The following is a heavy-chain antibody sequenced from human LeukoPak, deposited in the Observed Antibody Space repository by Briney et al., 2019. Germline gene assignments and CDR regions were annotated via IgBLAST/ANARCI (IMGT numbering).Heavy chain of an antibody. CDR3: AKDGGTHFDH. J-gene: IGHJ4*02. V-gene: IGHV3-48*01. CDR1: GFTFSSYA. D-gene: IGHD1-26*01. CDR2: ISSSGTTI. Sequence: PGGSLRLSCAASGFTFSSYAMHWVRQAPGKGLEWVSYISSSGTTISYAHSVKGRFTITRDNAQNSLTLHMNTLRADDTAVYYCAKDGGTHFDHWGQGTLVTVSS.